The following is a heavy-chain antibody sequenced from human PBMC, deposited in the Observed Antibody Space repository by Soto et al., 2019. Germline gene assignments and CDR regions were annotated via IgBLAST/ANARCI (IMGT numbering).Heavy chain of an antibody. J-gene: IGHJ6*02. CDR2: IGTAGDT. D-gene: IGHD3-10*01. CDR3: ARGFGELLTYYYYGMDV. Sequence: GGSLRLSCAASGFTFSSYDMHWVRQATGKGLEWVSAIGTAGDTYYPGSVKGRFTISRENAKNSLYLQMNSLRAGDTAVYYCARGFGELLTYYYYGMDVWGQGTTVTVSS. CDR1: GFTFSSYD. V-gene: IGHV3-13*01.